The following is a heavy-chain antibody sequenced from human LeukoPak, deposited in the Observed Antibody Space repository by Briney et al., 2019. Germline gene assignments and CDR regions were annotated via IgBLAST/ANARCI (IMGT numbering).Heavy chain of an antibody. CDR1: GFMFSSYG. V-gene: IGHV3-48*01. D-gene: IGHD2-2*01. Sequence: GGSLRLSCAASGFMFSSYGMSWVRQAPGKGLEWVSYISSGASVIYYADSVKGRFTISRDNARSSLFLQMNSLRAEDTAVYYCARAYCSSTSCFDSWFDPWGQGTLVTVSS. CDR2: ISSGASVI. J-gene: IGHJ5*02. CDR3: ARAYCSSTSCFDSWFDP.